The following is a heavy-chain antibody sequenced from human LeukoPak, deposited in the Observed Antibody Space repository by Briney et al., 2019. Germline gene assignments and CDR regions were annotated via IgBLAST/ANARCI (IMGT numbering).Heavy chain of an antibody. CDR1: GFTFSTSW. Sequence: GGSLRLSCAASGFTFSTSWMSRVRQAPGKGLEWVANIQQDGSAKYYVHSVKGRFTISRDNAKNSLYLQMNSLRAEDTAVYYCARFSLYDNSGYYSWLFDFWGQGTLVTVSS. V-gene: IGHV3-7*01. CDR3: ARFSLYDNSGYYSWLFDF. CDR2: IQQDGSAK. D-gene: IGHD3-22*01. J-gene: IGHJ4*02.